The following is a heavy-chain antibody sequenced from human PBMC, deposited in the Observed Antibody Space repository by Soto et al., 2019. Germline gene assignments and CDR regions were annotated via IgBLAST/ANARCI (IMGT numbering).Heavy chain of an antibody. CDR2: IYPGDSDT. CDR3: ARVRDGYKYYYYYGMDV. CDR1: GYRFTNFW. J-gene: IGHJ6*02. D-gene: IGHD5-12*01. Sequence: GESLKIICKGSGYRFTNFWIGWVRQIPGKGLEWMGIIYPGDSDTRYSPSFQGQVTISADKSISTAYLQWSSLKASDTATYYCARVRDGYKYYYYYGMDVWGQGTTVTVSS. V-gene: IGHV5-51*01.